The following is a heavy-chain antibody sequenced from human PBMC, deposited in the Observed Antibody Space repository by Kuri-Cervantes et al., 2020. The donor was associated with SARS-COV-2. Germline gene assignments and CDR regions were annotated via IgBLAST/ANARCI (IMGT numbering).Heavy chain of an antibody. J-gene: IGHJ6*02. CDR2: ISAYNGNT. CDR1: GYTFTSYD. D-gene: IGHD6-19*01. Sequence: ASVKVSCKASGYTFTSYDINWVRQATGQGLEWMGWISAYNGNTNYAQKLQGRVTMTTDTSTSTAYMELSSLRSEDTAVYYCARDSGIAVAGITGYYYGMDVWGQGTTVTVSS. V-gene: IGHV1-18*01. CDR3: ARDSGIAVAGITGYYYGMDV.